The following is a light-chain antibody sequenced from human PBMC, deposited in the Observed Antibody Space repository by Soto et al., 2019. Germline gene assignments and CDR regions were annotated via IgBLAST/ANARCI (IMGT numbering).Light chain of an antibody. V-gene: IGKV3-20*01. CDR1: QIISSAF. CDR3: QQYGSSLPWT. Sequence: EIVLTQSPGTLSLSPGDRATLSCRASQIISSAFLVWYQQKPGQAHRLLIYGASSRATGIPDRFSGSGSGTDCTLTISRLEPEDFAVYYCQQYGSSLPWTFGQGSKVEIK. CDR2: GAS. J-gene: IGKJ1*01.